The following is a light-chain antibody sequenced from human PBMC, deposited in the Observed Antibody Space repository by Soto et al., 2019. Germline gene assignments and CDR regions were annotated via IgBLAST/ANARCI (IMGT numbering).Light chain of an antibody. CDR2: KAS. J-gene: IGKJ1*01. CDR1: QSISSW. V-gene: IGKV1-5*03. Sequence: DIQMTQSPSTLSASVGDRVTITCRASQSISSWLAWYQQKPGKAPKLLIYKASSLESGVPSRFSGSESGTDLTLTISSLQPDDFATYLCQQYSSYPWTFGQGSKVEVK. CDR3: QQYSSYPWT.